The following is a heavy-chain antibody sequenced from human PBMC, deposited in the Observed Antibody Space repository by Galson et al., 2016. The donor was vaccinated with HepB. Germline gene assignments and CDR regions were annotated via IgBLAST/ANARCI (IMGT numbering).Heavy chain of an antibody. J-gene: IGHJ4*02. Sequence: SLRLSCAASGFTFSAFYMSWIRQAPGKGLEWLSDISSSNDYTNYADSVKGRFTISRDNAKNSLYLQMNSLRVADTAIYYCARSFSNYEPLDSWGQGTLVTVSS. D-gene: IGHD4-11*01. CDR1: GFTFSAFY. CDR3: ARSFSNYEPLDS. CDR2: ISSSNDYT. V-gene: IGHV3-11*03.